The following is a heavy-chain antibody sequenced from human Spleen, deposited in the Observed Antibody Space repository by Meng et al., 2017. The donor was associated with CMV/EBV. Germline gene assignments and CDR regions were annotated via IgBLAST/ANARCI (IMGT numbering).Heavy chain of an antibody. CDR3: AREFLYYGMDV. CDR1: GFSFTRYY. D-gene: IGHD2-21*01. J-gene: IGHJ6*02. V-gene: IGHV1-46*01. Sequence: ASVKVSCKASGFSFTRYYMHWVRQAPGQGLEWMGIINPRGGMTSYTQKFQGRVTMTRDTSTTTVHMELRSLRSADTAVSYCAREFLYYGMDVWGQGTTVTVSS. CDR2: INPRGGMT.